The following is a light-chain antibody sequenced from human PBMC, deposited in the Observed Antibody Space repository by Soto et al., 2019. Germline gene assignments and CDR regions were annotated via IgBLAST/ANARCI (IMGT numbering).Light chain of an antibody. J-gene: IGKJ1*01. CDR3: QQYNDWPLT. Sequence: EIVMTQSPVTLSVSPGERATLCCRASQSVSSNLAWYQQKPGQAPSLLIYGAFTRATGIPARFSGTGSGTEFTLTISSLQSEDFALYYCQQYNDWPLTFGQGTKVDI. CDR2: GAF. V-gene: IGKV3-15*01. CDR1: QSVSSN.